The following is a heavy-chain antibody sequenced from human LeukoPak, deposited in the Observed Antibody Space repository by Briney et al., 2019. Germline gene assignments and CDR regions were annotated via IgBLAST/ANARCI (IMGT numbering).Heavy chain of an antibody. Sequence: GRSLRLSCAASGFTFSNYGMHWVRQAPGKGLEWVVVISYDGSNKYYADSVKGRFTISRDNSKNTLYLQMHSLRAEDTAVYYCANGYYYGSGSYYKEAFDIWGQGTMVTVSS. CDR3: ANGYYYGSGSYYKEAFDI. CDR2: ISYDGSNK. V-gene: IGHV3-30*18. D-gene: IGHD3-10*01. J-gene: IGHJ3*02. CDR1: GFTFSNYG.